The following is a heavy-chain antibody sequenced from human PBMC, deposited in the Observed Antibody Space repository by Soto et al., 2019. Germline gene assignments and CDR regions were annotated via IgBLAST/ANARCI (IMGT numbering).Heavy chain of an antibody. CDR1: GGSISSYY. V-gene: IGHV4-59*01. CDR2: IYYSGST. D-gene: IGHD5-18*01. Sequence: SETLSLTCTVSGGSISSYYWSWIRQPPGKGLEWIGYIYYSGSTNYNPSLISRGTISVETYKNQFSLKLSCVTAADTAVYYCARDPGYSYGYLDYWGQGTMVTVSS. J-gene: IGHJ4*02. CDR3: ARDPGYSYGYLDY.